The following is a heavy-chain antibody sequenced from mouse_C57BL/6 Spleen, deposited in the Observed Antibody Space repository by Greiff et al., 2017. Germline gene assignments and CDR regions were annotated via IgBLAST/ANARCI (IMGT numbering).Heavy chain of an antibody. Sequence: QVQLLQPGTELVKPGASVKLSCKASGYTFTSYWMHWVKQRPGQGLEWIGNINPSNGGTNYNEKFKSKATLTVDKSSSTAYMQLSSLTSEDSAVYYCARSITTVVDFMDYYAMDYWGQGTSVTVSS. CDR3: ARSITTVVDFMDYYAMDY. D-gene: IGHD1-1*01. J-gene: IGHJ4*01. V-gene: IGHV1-53*01. CDR1: GYTFTSYW. CDR2: INPSNGGT.